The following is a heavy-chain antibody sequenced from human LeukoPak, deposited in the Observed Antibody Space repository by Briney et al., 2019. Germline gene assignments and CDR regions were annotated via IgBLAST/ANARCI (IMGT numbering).Heavy chain of an antibody. D-gene: IGHD1-20*01. V-gene: IGHV3-72*01. J-gene: IGHJ3*01. CDR1: GFTFSDHF. CDR2: IRKKPNSYTT. CDR3: ARVSAITGATDALDF. Sequence: GGSLRLSCAASGFTFSDHFMDWVRRAPGKGLEWVGRIRKKPNSYTTEYAASVKGRFTFSRDDSKNSLYLQMNSLEAEDTGVYYCARVSAITGATDALDFWGQGTMVTVSS.